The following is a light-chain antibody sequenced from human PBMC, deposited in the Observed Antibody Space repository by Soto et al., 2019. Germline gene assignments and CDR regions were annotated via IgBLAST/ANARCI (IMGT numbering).Light chain of an antibody. CDR1: SSDVGGYNY. J-gene: IGLJ3*02. CDR2: DVS. Sequence: QSALTQPASVSGSPGQSITISCTGTSSDVGGYNYVSWHQQHPGKAPKLMIYDVSNRPSGVSNRFSGSKSDNTASLTISGLQAEDEADYYCSSYTSNSTRVFGGGTKLTVL. CDR3: SSYTSNSTRV. V-gene: IGLV2-14*01.